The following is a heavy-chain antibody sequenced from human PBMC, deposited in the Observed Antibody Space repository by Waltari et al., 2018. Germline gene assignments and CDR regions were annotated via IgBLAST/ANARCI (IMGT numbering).Heavy chain of an antibody. J-gene: IGHJ4*02. D-gene: IGHD3-22*01. CDR2: ISVSGCST. CDR3: AKDSSGYSPFDY. Sequence: EVQLVESGGGLVQPGGSLRLSCAASGFTFSSYAMSWVRQAPGKGWWWVSGISVSGCSTYYSDSVKGRFTISRDNSKNTLYLQMNSLRAEDTAVYYCAKDSSGYSPFDYWGQGTLVTVSS. CDR1: GFTFSSYA. V-gene: IGHV3-23*04.